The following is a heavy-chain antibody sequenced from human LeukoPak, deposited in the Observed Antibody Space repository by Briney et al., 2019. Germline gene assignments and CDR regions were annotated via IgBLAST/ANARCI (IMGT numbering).Heavy chain of an antibody. Sequence: ASVKVSCKASGYTFTSYGISWVRQAPGQGLEWMGWTSAYNGNTNYAQKLQGRVTMTTDTSTNTAYMELSSLRSEDTAVYYCADMIYGSGSYFAYWGQGTLVTVSS. V-gene: IGHV1-18*01. CDR2: TSAYNGNT. CDR1: GYTFTSYG. CDR3: ADMIYGSGSYFAY. J-gene: IGHJ4*02. D-gene: IGHD3-10*01.